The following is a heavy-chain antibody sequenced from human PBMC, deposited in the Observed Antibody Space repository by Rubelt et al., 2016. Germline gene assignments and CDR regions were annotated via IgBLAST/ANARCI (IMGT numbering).Heavy chain of an antibody. CDR3: AGLQSVDYFDY. J-gene: IGHJ4*02. CDR2: IKQDGSQR. CDR1: GLTFSNYW. D-gene: IGHD6-19*01. Sequence: EVQLVESGGGLVQPGESLRLSCAASGLTFSNYWMNWVRQAPGKGLEWVANIKQDGSQRYYLGSVKGRFAISRDNAKSSLDLQMNSLRAEDTAVYYWAGLQSVDYFDYRGQGTLVTVSS. V-gene: IGHV3-7*03.